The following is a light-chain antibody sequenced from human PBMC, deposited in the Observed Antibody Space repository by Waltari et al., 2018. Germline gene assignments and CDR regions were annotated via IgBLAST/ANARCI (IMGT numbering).Light chain of an antibody. V-gene: IGLV2-8*01. CDR1: SRDVGGIDY. CDR3: SSYGGSNNVL. CDR2: EVA. Sequence: QSALTQPPSASGSPGQSVTISCTGTSRDVGGIDYVSWYQLHPGKAPKLLIYEVAKRPSGVPERFSGSKSANTASLTVSDLQPEDEADYYCSSYGGSNNVLFGGGTKLTVL. J-gene: IGLJ2*01.